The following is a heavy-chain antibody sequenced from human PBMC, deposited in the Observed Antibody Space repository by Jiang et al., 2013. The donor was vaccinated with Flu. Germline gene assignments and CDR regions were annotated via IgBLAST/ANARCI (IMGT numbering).Heavy chain of an antibody. CDR2: ISAYNGNT. J-gene: IGHJ6*02. CDR1: GYTFTSYG. V-gene: IGHV1-18*01. D-gene: IGHD6-19*01. CDR3: ARLQQWLVRDYYYGMDV. Sequence: SGAEVKKPGASVKVSCKASGYTFTSYGISWVRQAPGQGLEWMGWISAYNGNTNYAQKLQGRVTMTTDTSTSTAYMELRSLRSDDTAVYYCARLQQWLVRDYYYGMDVWGQGTTVTVSS.